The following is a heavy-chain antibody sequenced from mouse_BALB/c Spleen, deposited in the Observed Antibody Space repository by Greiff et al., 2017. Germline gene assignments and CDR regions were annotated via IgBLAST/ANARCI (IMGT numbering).Heavy chain of an antibody. Sequence: VQLQQSGPELVKPGASVKMSCKASGYTFTSYVMHWVKQKPGQGLEWIGYINPYNDGTKYNEKFKGKATLTSDKSSSTAYMELSSLTSEDSAVYYCARGENYYGSSSYFDYWGQGTTLTVSS. CDR2: INPYNDGT. D-gene: IGHD1-1*01. J-gene: IGHJ2*01. V-gene: IGHV1-14*01. CDR3: ARGENYYGSSSYFDY. CDR1: GYTFTSYV.